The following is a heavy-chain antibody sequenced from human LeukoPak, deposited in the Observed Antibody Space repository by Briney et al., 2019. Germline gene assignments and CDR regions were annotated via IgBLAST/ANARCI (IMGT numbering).Heavy chain of an antibody. CDR2: IYYSGST. J-gene: IGHJ4*02. V-gene: IGHV4-39*07. CDR1: GGSISSSNYY. CDR3: ARARWGDFDY. D-gene: IGHD4-23*01. Sequence: SETLSLTCTVSGGSISSSNYYWGWIRQPPGKGLEWIGTIYYSGSTYYNPSLKSRVTISVDTSKNQFSLKLSSVTAADTAVYYCARARWGDFDYWGQGTLVTVSS.